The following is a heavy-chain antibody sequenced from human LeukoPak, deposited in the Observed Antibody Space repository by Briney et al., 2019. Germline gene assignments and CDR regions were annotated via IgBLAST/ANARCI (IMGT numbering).Heavy chain of an antibody. Sequence: GGSLRLSCAASGFTFSSYAMTWVRQAPGKGLEWVSAISGSGLSTFYANSVKGRFTISRDNSKNTLYPQMNSLRAEDTAVYYCAKVRSSGSYYFDYWGQGTLVTVSS. CDR3: AKVRSSGSYYFDY. CDR2: ISGSGLST. V-gene: IGHV3-23*01. D-gene: IGHD3-10*01. CDR1: GFTFSSYA. J-gene: IGHJ4*02.